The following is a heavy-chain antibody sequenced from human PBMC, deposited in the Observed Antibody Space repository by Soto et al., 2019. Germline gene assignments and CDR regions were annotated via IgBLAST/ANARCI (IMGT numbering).Heavy chain of an antibody. Sequence: SETLSLTCTVSGGSISSYYWSWIRQPPGKGLEWIGYIYYSGSTNYNPSLKSRVTISVDTSKNQFSLKLSSVTAADTGVYYCARQVVDGAVAGSGSFDYWGQGTLVIVSS. V-gene: IGHV4-59*01. J-gene: IGHJ4*02. D-gene: IGHD3-10*01. CDR1: GGSISSYY. CDR3: ARQVVDGAVAGSGSFDY. CDR2: IYYSGST.